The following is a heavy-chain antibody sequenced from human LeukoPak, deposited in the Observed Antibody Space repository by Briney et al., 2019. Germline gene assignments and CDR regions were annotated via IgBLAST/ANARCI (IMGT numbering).Heavy chain of an antibody. Sequence: ASVKVSCKASGGTFSSYAISWVRRAPGQELEWMGGIIPIFGTADYAQKFQGRVTITADESTSTAYMELSSLRSEDTAVYYCARGEYDYVWGSYYDGYYFDYWGQGTLVTVSS. J-gene: IGHJ4*02. D-gene: IGHD3-16*01. CDR2: IIPIFGTA. V-gene: IGHV1-69*13. CDR1: GGTFSSYA. CDR3: ARGEYDYVWGSYYDGYYFDY.